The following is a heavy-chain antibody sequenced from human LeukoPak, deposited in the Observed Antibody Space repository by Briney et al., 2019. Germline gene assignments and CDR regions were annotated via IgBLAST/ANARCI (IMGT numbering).Heavy chain of an antibody. Sequence: PSETLSLTCTVSGGSMGSYYWAWIRQPAGKGLEWIGRIYSAGTTTYNPALKSRVTMSIDMSKNQFSLTLRSMTAADTAVYYCARDKVWLDPWGQGTLVTVSS. CDR2: IYSAGTT. J-gene: IGHJ5*02. V-gene: IGHV4-4*07. D-gene: IGHD5-12*01. CDR3: ARDKVWLDP. CDR1: GGSMGSYY.